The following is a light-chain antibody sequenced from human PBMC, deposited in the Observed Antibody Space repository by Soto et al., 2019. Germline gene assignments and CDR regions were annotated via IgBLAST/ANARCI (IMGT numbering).Light chain of an antibody. CDR2: SSS. Sequence: EIVMTQYPATLSVSPGERATLSCRASQTVSNNLAWYQQKPGQAPRLLFYSSSTRATGVPARFSGSRSGTDFTLTIRSLQSEDVAVYYCQQYNSWPLTFGGGTKVETK. CDR3: QQYNSWPLT. CDR1: QTVSNN. J-gene: IGKJ4*01. V-gene: IGKV3-15*01.